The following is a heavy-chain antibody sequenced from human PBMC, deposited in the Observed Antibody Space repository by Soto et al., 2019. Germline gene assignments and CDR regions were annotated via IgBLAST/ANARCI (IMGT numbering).Heavy chain of an antibody. D-gene: IGHD1-26*01. CDR3: AATNPAGALVY. CDR2: IVVDTGNT. Sequence: SVKVSCKASGFTFESSVVHWVRQARGQLLEWIGWIVVDTGNTNYAQKVQERVTISRDISTTTAYMELSSLRSEDTAVYYCAATNPAGALVYWGQGNKVTISA. CDR1: GFTFESSV. J-gene: IGHJ4*02. V-gene: IGHV1-58*01.